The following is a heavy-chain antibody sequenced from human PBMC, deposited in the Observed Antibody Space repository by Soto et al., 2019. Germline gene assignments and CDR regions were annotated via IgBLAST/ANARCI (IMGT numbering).Heavy chain of an antibody. CDR1: GLTFSGYS. Sequence: GGSLRLSCAASGLTFSGYSMSWVRQAPGKGREWVSGLSGSGAATYYAESVKGRFIISRDNSKNTLDLQMNSMTAADKGMYYCVARSYRVDVTVHNWGQGTLVTVFS. D-gene: IGHD1-26*01. CDR3: VARSYRVDVTVHN. J-gene: IGHJ4*02. V-gene: IGHV3-23*01. CDR2: LSGSGAAT.